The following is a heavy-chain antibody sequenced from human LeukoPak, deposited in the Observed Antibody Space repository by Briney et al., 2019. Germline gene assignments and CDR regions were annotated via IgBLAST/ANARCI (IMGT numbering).Heavy chain of an antibody. CDR1: GGSISSSSYY. D-gene: IGHD3-10*01. J-gene: IGHJ6*02. V-gene: IGHV4-39*01. CDR2: IYYSGST. Sequence: SETLSLTCTVSGGSISSSSYYWGWIRQPPGKGLEWIGSIYYSGSTYYNPSLKSRVTISVDTSKNQFSLKLSSVTAADTAVYYCARRLIIAHYGMDVWGQGTTVTASS. CDR3: ARRLIIAHYGMDV.